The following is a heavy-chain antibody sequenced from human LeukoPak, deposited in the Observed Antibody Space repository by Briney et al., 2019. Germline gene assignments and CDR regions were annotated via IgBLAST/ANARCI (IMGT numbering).Heavy chain of an antibody. J-gene: IGHJ4*02. D-gene: IGHD6-19*01. CDR2: IYSTGKN. CDR3: VRRDTGWNYFDY. Sequence: SETLSLTCAVSGGSINSHDWGWIRQPPGKGLQWIGDIYSTGKNNYNPSLKSRVSISLDTSKSHLSLNLTSVLAADTAIYYCVRRDTGWNYFDYWGQGILVTVSS. V-gene: IGHV4-4*08. CDR1: GGSINSHD.